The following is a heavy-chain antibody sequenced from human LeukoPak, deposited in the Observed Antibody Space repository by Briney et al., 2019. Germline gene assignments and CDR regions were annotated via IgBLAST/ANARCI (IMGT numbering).Heavy chain of an antibody. CDR1: GYSFTGYY. CDR3: ARDVGEYCSSVSCYASDY. J-gene: IGHJ4*02. Sequence: ASVKVSCKSSGYSFTGYYLHWVRQAPGQGLEWMGWINPNSGDTNYAQKFQGSVTMTRDTSISTAYMELSRLRSDDTAVYYCARDVGEYCSSVSCYASDYWGQGTLVTVSS. CDR2: INPNSGDT. V-gene: IGHV1-2*02. D-gene: IGHD2-2*01.